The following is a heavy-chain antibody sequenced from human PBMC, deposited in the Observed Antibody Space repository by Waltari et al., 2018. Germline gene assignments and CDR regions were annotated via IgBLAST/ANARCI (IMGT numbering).Heavy chain of an antibody. CDR2: IYYSGST. CDR1: GGSISSGGSY. V-gene: IGHV4-31*03. D-gene: IGHD3-10*01. CDR3: ARVGVTMVRGAIDY. Sequence: QVQLQESGPGLVKPSQTLSLTCTVSGGSISSGGSYWSWIRQHPGKGLEWIGYIYYSGSTYYNPSLKSRVTISVDTSKNQFSLKLSSVTAADTAVYYCARVGVTMVRGAIDYWGQGTLVTVSS. J-gene: IGHJ4*02.